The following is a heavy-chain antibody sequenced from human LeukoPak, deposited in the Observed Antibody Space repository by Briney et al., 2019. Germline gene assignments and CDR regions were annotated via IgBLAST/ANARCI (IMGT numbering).Heavy chain of an antibody. CDR2: INPNSGGT. D-gene: IGHD6-6*01. CDR1: GYTFTGYY. Sequence: ASVKVSCKASGYTFTGYYIHWVRQAPGQGLEWMGWINPNSGGTNYAQKFQGWVTMTRDTSISTAYMELSRLRSDDTAVYYCARDSSIAARPYGMDVWGQGTTVTVSS. V-gene: IGHV1-2*04. J-gene: IGHJ6*02. CDR3: ARDSSIAARPYGMDV.